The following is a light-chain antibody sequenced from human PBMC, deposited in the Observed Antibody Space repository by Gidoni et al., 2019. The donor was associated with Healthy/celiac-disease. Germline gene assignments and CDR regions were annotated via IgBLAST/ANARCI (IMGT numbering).Light chain of an antibody. CDR2: DAS. V-gene: IGKV3-11*01. CDR3: QQRSNWPPSR. Sequence: EIVLTQSPATLSLSPGERATLSCRASQSVSSYLAWYQQKPGQAPRLLIYDASNMATGIPARFSGSGSGTDFTLTISSLEPEDFAVYYCQQRSNWPPSRFGGGTKVEIK. CDR1: QSVSSY. J-gene: IGKJ4*01.